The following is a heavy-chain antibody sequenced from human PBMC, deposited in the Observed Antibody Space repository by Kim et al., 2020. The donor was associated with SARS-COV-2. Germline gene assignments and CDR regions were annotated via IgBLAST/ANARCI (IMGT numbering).Heavy chain of an antibody. CDR3: ANCPWLVFSNWFDP. D-gene: IGHD6-19*01. CDR2: ISYDGSNK. CDR1: GFTFSSYG. Sequence: GGSLRLSCAASGFTFSSYGMHWVRQAPGKGLEWVAVISYDGSNKYDADFVKGRFTISRDNSKNTLYLQMNSLRAEDTAVYYFANCPWLVFSNWFDPWGQGTLVTVSS. J-gene: IGHJ5*02. V-gene: IGHV3-30*18.